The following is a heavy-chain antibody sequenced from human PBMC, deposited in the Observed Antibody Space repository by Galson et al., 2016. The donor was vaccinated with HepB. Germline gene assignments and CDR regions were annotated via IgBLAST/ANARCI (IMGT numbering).Heavy chain of an antibody. Sequence: SLRLSCAASGFTFRNYGMTWVRQAPGKGLEVVSSISRSGDSTDYADSVRGRFTISRENSKNTLSLQMNSLTADDTAIYYCVQGSTAPAVWGKGTPVTVSS. CDR2: ISRSGDST. J-gene: IGHJ6*04. V-gene: IGHV3-23*01. D-gene: IGHD2-2*01. CDR1: GFTFRNYG. CDR3: VQGSTAPAV.